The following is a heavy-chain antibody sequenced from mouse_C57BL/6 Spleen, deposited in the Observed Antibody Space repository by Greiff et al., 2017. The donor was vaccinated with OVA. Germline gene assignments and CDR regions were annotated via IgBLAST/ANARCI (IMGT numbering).Heavy chain of an antibody. CDR2: INPNNGGT. CDR3: APITTVVGGYYFDY. J-gene: IGHJ2*01. D-gene: IGHD1-1*01. Sequence: VHVKQSGPELVKPGASVKMSCKASGYTFTDYNMPWVKQSHGKSLEWIGYINPNNGGTSYNQKFKGKATLTVNKSSSTAYMELRSLTSEDSAVYYCAPITTVVGGYYFDYWGQGTTLTVSS. V-gene: IGHV1-22*01. CDR1: GYTFTDYN.